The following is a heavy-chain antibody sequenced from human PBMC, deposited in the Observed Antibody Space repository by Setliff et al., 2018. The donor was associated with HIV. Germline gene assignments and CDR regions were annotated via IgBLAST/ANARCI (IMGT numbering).Heavy chain of an antibody. CDR3: ARADNYYYDSGAFKSGLDAFDI. D-gene: IGHD3-22*01. CDR1: GGSISSGSYY. Sequence: KPSETLSLTCTVSGGSISSGSYYWTWIRQPAGKGLEWIGHIYTTGSTNYNPSLMSRLTISVDTSKNQFSLKLSSVTAADTAVYHCARADNYYYDSGAFKSGLDAFDIWGQGTMVTVSS. CDR2: IYTTGST. J-gene: IGHJ3*02. V-gene: IGHV4-61*09.